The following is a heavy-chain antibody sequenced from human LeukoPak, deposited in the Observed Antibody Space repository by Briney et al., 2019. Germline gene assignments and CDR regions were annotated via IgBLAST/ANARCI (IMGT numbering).Heavy chain of an antibody. J-gene: IGHJ5*02. D-gene: IGHD3-3*01. CDR3: ARLPTYYDFWSSFWFDP. Sequence: GESLKISCKGSGYSFTSYWIGWVRQMPGKGLEWMGIIYPGDSDTRYSPSFQGQVTISADKSISTAYLQWSSLKASDTAMYYCARLPTYYDFWSSFWFDPWGQGTLVTVSS. CDR2: IYPGDSDT. CDR1: GYSFTSYW. V-gene: IGHV5-51*01.